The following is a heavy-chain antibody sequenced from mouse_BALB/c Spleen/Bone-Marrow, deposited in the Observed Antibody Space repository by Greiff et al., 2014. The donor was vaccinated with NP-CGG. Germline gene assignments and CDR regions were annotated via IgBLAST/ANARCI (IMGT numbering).Heavy chain of an antibody. D-gene: IGHD1-1*01. CDR3: TRDHYYYGSSYWYFDV. Sequence: VQLQQSGAELVKPGASVKLSCKASGYTFTSYCMYWVKQRPGQGLEWIGGINPSNGGTNFNEKFKSKATLTVDKSSSTAYMQLSSLTSEDSAVYYCTRDHYYYGSSYWYFDVWGAGTTVTVSS. V-gene: IGHV1S81*02. CDR2: INPSNGGT. CDR1: GYTFTSYC. J-gene: IGHJ1*01.